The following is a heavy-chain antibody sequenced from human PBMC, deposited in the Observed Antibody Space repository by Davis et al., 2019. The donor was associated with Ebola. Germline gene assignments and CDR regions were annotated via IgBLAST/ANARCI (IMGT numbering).Heavy chain of an antibody. D-gene: IGHD5-18*01. CDR2: IIPILGIA. Sequence: AASVKVSCKASGGTFSSYAISWVRRAPGQGLEWMGRIIPILGIANYAQKFQGRVTITADKSTSTAYMELSSLRSEDTAVYYCARDQDSYGLGYWGQGTLVTVSS. CDR3: ARDQDSYGLGY. CDR1: GGTFSSYA. V-gene: IGHV1-69*04. J-gene: IGHJ4*02.